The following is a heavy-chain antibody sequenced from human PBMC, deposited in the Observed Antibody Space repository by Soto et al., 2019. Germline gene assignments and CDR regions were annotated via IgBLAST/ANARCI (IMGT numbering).Heavy chain of an antibody. CDR1: GYTFTSYG. CDR3: ARDALVAGVFDP. Sequence: GASVKVSCKASGYTFTSYGISWLRQAPGQGLEWMGWISAYNGNTNYAQKLQGRVTMTTDTSTSTAYVELRSLRSDDTAVYYCARDALVAGVFDPWGQGTLVTVSS. D-gene: IGHD5-12*01. CDR2: ISAYNGNT. V-gene: IGHV1-18*01. J-gene: IGHJ5*02.